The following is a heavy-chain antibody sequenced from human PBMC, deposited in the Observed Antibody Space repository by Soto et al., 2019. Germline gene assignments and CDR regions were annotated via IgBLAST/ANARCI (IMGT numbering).Heavy chain of an antibody. J-gene: IGHJ5*02. Sequence: QVQLVQSGAEVKKPGSSVKVSCKASGGTFSNYAISWVRQAPGQGLEWMGGIIPMFGSANYAQKFQGRVTITADESTSTAYMELSSLRSEDTAVYYCARGGDIVLGPTDISWFDPWGQGTLVTVSS. V-gene: IGHV1-69*12. CDR3: ARGGDIVLGPTDISWFDP. CDR2: IIPMFGSA. D-gene: IGHD2-2*01. CDR1: GGTFSNYA.